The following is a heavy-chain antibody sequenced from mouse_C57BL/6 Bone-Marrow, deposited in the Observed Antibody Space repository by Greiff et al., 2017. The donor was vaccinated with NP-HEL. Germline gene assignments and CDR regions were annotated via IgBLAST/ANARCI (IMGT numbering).Heavy chain of an antibody. D-gene: IGHD2-10*02. V-gene: IGHV5-9-1*02. J-gene: IGHJ2*01. CDR2: ISSGGDYI. Sequence: DVHLVESGEGLVKPGGSLKLSCAASGFTFSSYAMSWVRQTPETRLEWVAYISSGGDYIYYADTVKGRFTISRDNARNTLYLQMSSLKSEDTAMYYCTRVCVYFDYWGQGTTLTVSS. CDR1: GFTFSSYA. CDR3: TRVCVYFDY.